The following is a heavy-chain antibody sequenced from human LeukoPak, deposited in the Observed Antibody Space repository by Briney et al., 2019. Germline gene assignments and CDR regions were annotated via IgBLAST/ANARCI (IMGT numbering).Heavy chain of an antibody. D-gene: IGHD2-2*01. V-gene: IGHV3-30*02. CDR2: IRYDGSNK. CDR3: AKDRLWVVVVPAAPYFDY. Sequence: GGSLRLSCAASGFTFSSYGMHWVRQAPGKGLEWVAFIRYDGSNKYYADSVTGRFTISRDNSKNTLYLQMNSLRAEDTAVYYCAKDRLWVVVVPAAPYFDYWGQGTLVTVSS. CDR1: GFTFSSYG. J-gene: IGHJ4*01.